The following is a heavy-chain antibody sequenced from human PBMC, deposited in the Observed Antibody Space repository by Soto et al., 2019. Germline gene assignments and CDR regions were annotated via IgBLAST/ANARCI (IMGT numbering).Heavy chain of an antibody. CDR1: GFTFSSYG. Sequence: LRLSCAASGFTFSSYGMHWVRQAPGKGLEWVAVISYDGSNKYYADSVKGRFTISRDNSKNTLYLQMNSLRAEDTAVYYCAKAMIVVVPKTPFDYWGQGTRVTVSS. J-gene: IGHJ4*02. D-gene: IGHD3-22*01. V-gene: IGHV3-30*18. CDR3: AKAMIVVVPKTPFDY. CDR2: ISYDGSNK.